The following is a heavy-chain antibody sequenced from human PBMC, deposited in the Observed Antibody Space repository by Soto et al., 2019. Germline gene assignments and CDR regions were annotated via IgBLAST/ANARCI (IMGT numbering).Heavy chain of an antibody. CDR1: GFTFSSYW. D-gene: IGHD3-16*01. Sequence: GWSLRLSCAASGFTFSSYWMSWVRQAPGKGLEWVANIKQDGSEKYYVDSVKGRFTISRDNAKNSLYLQMNSLRAEETAVYYCAIGMIDYVLRLRAFHIWGQG. CDR2: IKQDGSEK. CDR3: AIGMIDYVLRLRAFHI. J-gene: IGHJ3*02. V-gene: IGHV3-7*01.